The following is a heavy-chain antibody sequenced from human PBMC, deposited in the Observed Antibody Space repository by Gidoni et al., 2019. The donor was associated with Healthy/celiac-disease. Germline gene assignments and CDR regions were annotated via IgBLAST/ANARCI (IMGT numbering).Heavy chain of an antibody. V-gene: IGHV5-51*03. J-gene: IGHJ5*02. CDR2: IYPGDSDT. CDR3: ARRGVPASFGNWFDP. D-gene: IGHD2-2*01. CDR1: GYSFTRYC. Sequence: EVQLVQTGAEVKKPGESLKISCKGSGYSFTRYCIGWVRQMPGKGLEWKGIIYPGDSDTRYSPSFQGQVTISADKSISTSYLQWSSLKASDTAMYYCARRGVPASFGNWFDPWGQGTLVTVSS.